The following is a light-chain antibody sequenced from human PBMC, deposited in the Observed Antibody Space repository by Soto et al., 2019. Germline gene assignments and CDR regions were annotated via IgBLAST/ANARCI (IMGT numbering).Light chain of an antibody. Sequence: QSALTQPASVSGSPGQSITISCTATSSDVGDYDLFSWYQQHPGAAPKLMIYEDTQRPSGVSNRFSGSKSGNTASLTISGLQAEDESLYFCCCSRARGNPFNWVFGGGTQLTVL. CDR2: EDT. CDR1: SSDVGDYDL. V-gene: IGLV2-23*01. J-gene: IGLJ3*02. CDR3: CCSRARGNPFNWV.